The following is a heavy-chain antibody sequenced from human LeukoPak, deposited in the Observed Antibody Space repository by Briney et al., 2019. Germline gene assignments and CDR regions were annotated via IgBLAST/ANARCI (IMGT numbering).Heavy chain of an antibody. Sequence: GGSLRLSCAASGFTFSSYAMSWVRQAPGKGLEWVSNISGSGVSTYYADSGKGRFTIPRYNSKNTVYLQMNSLRAEDTAVYYCAKDYRDFDYWGQGTLVTVSS. CDR3: AKDYRDFDY. CDR1: GFTFSSYA. J-gene: IGHJ4*02. CDR2: ISGSGVST. V-gene: IGHV3-23*01.